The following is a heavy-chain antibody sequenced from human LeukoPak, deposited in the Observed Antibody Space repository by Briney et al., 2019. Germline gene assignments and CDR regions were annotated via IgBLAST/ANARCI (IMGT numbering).Heavy chain of an antibody. CDR1: GYTFTGYH. CDR3: ARSLPEISYYDFWSGYWCFDY. CDR2: INPNSGGT. Sequence: ASVKVSCKASGYTFTGYHMHWVRQAPGQGLEWMGRINPNSGGTSYAQKFQGRVTMTRDTSISTAYMELSRLRSDDTAVYYCARSLPEISYYDFWSGYWCFDYWGQGTLVTVSS. J-gene: IGHJ4*02. V-gene: IGHV1-2*06. D-gene: IGHD3-3*01.